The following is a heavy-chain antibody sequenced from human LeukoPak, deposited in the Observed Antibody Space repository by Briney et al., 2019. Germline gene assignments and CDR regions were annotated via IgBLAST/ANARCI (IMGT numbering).Heavy chain of an antibody. D-gene: IGHD2-21*02. CDR3: ARHRGVTAPLDY. CDR2: IYYSGST. Sequence: SETLSLTCTVSGGSISSGDYYWSWIRQHPGKGLEWIGYIYYSGSTYYNPSLKSRVTISVDTSKNQFTLKLSSVTAADTAGYYCARHRGVTAPLDYWGQGTLVTVSS. CDR1: GGSISSGDYY. J-gene: IGHJ4*02. V-gene: IGHV4-31*03.